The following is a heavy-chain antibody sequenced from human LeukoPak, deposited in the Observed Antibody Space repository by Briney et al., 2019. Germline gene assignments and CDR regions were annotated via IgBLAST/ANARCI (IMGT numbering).Heavy chain of an antibody. CDR3: ARDIESGYFDY. V-gene: IGHV3-33*01. CDR1: GSTFSSYD. J-gene: IGHJ4*02. D-gene: IGHD3-16*02. Sequence: GRSLRLSCAASGSTFSSYDMHWVRQAPGKGLEWVAVISFDGSNKYCADSVKGRFTISRDDSKNTLYLQMNSLRAEDTAVYYCARDIESGYFDYWGQGTLVTVSS. CDR2: ISFDGSNK.